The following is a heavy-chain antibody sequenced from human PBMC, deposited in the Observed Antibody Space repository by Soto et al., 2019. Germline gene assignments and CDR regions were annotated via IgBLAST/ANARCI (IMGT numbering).Heavy chain of an antibody. Sequence: EVQLVESGGGLVKPGGSLRLSCAASGFTFSSYSMNWVRQAPGKGLEWVSSISSSSSYIYYADSVKGRFTISRDNARNSLYLQMNSPRAEDTAVSYCARGVSKYSAYDLDYWGPGTLVSVSS. CDR1: GFTFSSYS. CDR2: ISSSSSYI. CDR3: ARGVSKYSAYDLDY. J-gene: IGHJ4*02. D-gene: IGHD5-12*01. V-gene: IGHV3-21*01.